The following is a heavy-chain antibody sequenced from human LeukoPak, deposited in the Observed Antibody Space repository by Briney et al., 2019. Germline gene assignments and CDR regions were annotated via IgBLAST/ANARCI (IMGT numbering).Heavy chain of an antibody. CDR2: INHSGST. J-gene: IGHJ4*02. Sequence: SETLSLTCAVYGGSFSGYYWIWIRQPPGKGLEWIGEINHSGSTNYNPSLKSRVTISVDTSKNQFSLKLSSVTAADTAVYYCARTSSGWYIRTSDYWGQGTLVTVSS. V-gene: IGHV4-34*01. CDR3: ARTSSGWYIRTSDY. D-gene: IGHD6-19*01. CDR1: GGSFSGYY.